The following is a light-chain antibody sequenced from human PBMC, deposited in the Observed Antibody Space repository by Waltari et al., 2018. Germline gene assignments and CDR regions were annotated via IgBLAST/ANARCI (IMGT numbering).Light chain of an antibody. Sequence: QSLLTQPPSVSGAPGQRATIPCTGSNSHIGANLHVHWYQQLPGTAPKLLIYDTDNRPSGVPDRFSGSKSGTSASLAIIGLQAEDEADYYCQSFDNSLTTWVFGGGTKLTVL. J-gene: IGLJ3*02. CDR3: QSFDNSLTTWV. CDR2: DTD. V-gene: IGLV1-40*01. CDR1: NSHIGANLH.